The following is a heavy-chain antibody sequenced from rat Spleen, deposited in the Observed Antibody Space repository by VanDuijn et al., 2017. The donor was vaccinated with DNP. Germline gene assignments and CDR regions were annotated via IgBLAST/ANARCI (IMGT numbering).Heavy chain of an antibody. CDR1: GFTFSDYA. CDR2: ISYDGTRT. J-gene: IGHJ1*01. V-gene: IGHV5-17*01. Sequence: EVQLVESGGGLVQPGRSLKLSCAASGFTFSDYAMAWVRQAPKKGLEWVATISYDGTRTYYRDSVKGRFTISRDNAKSTLYLQMDSLRSEDTATYYCARHASFYGYNPYWYSDFWGPGTMVTVSS. CDR3: ARHASFYGYNPYWYSDF. D-gene: IGHD1-7*01.